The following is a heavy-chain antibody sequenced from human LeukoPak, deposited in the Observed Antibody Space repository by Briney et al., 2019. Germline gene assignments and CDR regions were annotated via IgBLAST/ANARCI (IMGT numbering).Heavy chain of an antibody. Sequence: ASVKVSCKASGYTFTSYYMHWVRQAPGQGLEWMGIINPSGGSTSYAQKFQGRVTMTRDTSTSTVYMELSSLRSDDTAVYYCARVIAAAGAFDIWGQGTMVTGSS. D-gene: IGHD6-13*01. CDR3: ARVIAAAGAFDI. CDR1: GYTFTSYY. V-gene: IGHV1-46*01. J-gene: IGHJ3*02. CDR2: INPSGGST.